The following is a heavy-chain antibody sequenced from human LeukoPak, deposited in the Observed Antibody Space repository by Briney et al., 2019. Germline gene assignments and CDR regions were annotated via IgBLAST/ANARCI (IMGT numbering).Heavy chain of an antibody. J-gene: IGHJ1*01. CDR3: VKEKLAYCGGDCFGEYFQD. D-gene: IGHD2-21*02. V-gene: IGHV3-23*01. CDR2: ISGSGGRT. Sequence: PGGSLRLSCAAAGITFDSYAMSWVRQAPGKGLEWISVISGSGGRTSYADSVKGRVIISRNNSKNTLHLQMHSLRAEDTAVYHCVKEKLAYCGGDCFGEYFQDWGQGTLVTVSS. CDR1: GITFDSYA.